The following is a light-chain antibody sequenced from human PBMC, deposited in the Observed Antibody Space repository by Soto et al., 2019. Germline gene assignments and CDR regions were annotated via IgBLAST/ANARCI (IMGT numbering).Light chain of an antibody. CDR2: GAS. CDR3: PNYKRAPWT. V-gene: IGKV1-27*01. CDR1: EDISNY. J-gene: IGKJ1*01. Sequence: DIQMTQSPSSLSASVGDRVTITCRASEDISNYLAWYQQKPGKVPKLLIYGASTLQSGVPSRFSGSGSGTDFTLTISSLHTEDVATYYCPNYKRAPWTFGQGTKVESK.